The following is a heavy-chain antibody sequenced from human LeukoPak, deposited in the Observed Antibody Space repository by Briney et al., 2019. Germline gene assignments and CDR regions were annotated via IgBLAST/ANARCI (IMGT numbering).Heavy chain of an antibody. D-gene: IGHD6-19*01. Sequence: PGGSLRLSCAASGFTFSSYAMSWVRQAPGKGLEWVSSISSSSSYIYYADSVKGRFTISRDNAKNSLYLQMNSLRAEDTAVYYCARAGAQGYYYYMDVWGKGTTVTVSS. CDR2: ISSSSSYI. J-gene: IGHJ6*03. CDR1: GFTFSSYA. V-gene: IGHV3-21*01. CDR3: ARAGAQGYYYYMDV.